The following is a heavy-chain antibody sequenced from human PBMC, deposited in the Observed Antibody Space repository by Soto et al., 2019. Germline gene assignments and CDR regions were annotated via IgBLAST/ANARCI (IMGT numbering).Heavy chain of an antibody. CDR1: GGTFSSYA. V-gene: IGHV1-69*13. D-gene: IGHD5-18*01. J-gene: IGHJ4*02. CDR2: IIPIFGTA. Sequence: SVKVPCKASGGTFSSYAISWVRQAPGQGLEWMGGIIPIFGTANYAQKFQGRVTITADASTRTAQMEQRRLRSAEAAVYYCEKTGASDGYNYPRFWELNYWGPGTIVTVSS. CDR3: EKTGASDGYNYPRFWELNY.